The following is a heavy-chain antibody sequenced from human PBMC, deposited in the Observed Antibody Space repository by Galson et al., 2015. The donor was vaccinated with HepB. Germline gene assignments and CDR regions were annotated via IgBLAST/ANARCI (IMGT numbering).Heavy chain of an antibody. Sequence: LRLSCAASGFTFDDYTMHWVRQAPGKGLEWVSLISWDGGSTYYADSVKGRFTISRDNSKNSLYLQMNSLRTEDTALYYCAKDISPQLEQLPGMDYYYYYMDVWGKGTTVTVSS. D-gene: IGHD6-6*01. CDR1: GFTFDDYT. CDR3: AKDISPQLEQLPGMDYYYYYMDV. V-gene: IGHV3-43*01. CDR2: ISWDGGST. J-gene: IGHJ6*03.